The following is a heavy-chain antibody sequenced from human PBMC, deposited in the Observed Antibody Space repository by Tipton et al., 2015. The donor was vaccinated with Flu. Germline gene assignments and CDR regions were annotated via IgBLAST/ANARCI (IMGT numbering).Heavy chain of an antibody. D-gene: IGHD3-16*01. CDR1: GYSISSGYY. CDR2: IYTTGST. CDR3: AREYLFFGELSTAYYFDS. V-gene: IGHV4-61*02. Sequence: LRLSCNVSGYSISSGYYWGWIRQPAGKELEWIGRIYTTGSTNFNPSLESRVTISIDPSKNQFSLSLSSVTAADTAVYYCAREYLFFGELSTAYYFDSWGQGTLVTVSS. J-gene: IGHJ4*02.